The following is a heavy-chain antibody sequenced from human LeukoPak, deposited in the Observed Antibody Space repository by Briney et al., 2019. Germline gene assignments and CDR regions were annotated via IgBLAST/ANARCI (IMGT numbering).Heavy chain of an antibody. CDR1: GYTFSSDG. D-gene: IGHD1-1*01. J-gene: IGHJ4*02. CDR2: INAYNGNT. V-gene: IGHV1-18*01. CDR3: ARRQGTTLNFDY. Sequence: ASVKVSCKASGYTFSSDGFSWVRHAPGQGLEWMGWINAYNGNTNYAQNLQGRVTMTTDTSTSTAYMELGSLRSDDTAVYYCARRQGTTLNFDYWGQGTLVTVSS.